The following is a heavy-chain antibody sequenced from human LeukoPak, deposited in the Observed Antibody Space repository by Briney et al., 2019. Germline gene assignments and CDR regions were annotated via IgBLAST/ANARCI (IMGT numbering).Heavy chain of an antibody. CDR3: ARPIVVVPAARGYYMDV. Sequence: SETLSLTCTVSGGSISSYYWSWIRQPPGKGLEWIGYIYYSGSTNYNPSLKSRVTISVDTSKNQFSLKLSSVTAADTAVYYCARPIVVVPAARGYYMDVWGKGTTVTVSS. CDR2: IYYSGST. D-gene: IGHD2-2*01. V-gene: IGHV4-59*12. CDR1: GGSISSYY. J-gene: IGHJ6*03.